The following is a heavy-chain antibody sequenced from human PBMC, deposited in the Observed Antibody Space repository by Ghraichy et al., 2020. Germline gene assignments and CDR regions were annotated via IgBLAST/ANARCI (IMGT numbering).Heavy chain of an antibody. V-gene: IGHV3-23*01. CDR3: AKSPDPSGVVAMLDY. CDR2: ISGSGGST. CDR1: GFTFSSYD. J-gene: IGHJ4*02. Sequence: GGSLRLSCAASGFTFSSYDMSWVRQAPGKGLEWVSAISGSGGSTYYADSVKGRFTISRDNSRNTLYLQMNSLRAEDTAVYYCAKSPDPSGVVAMLDYWGQGTLVTVSS. D-gene: IGHD3-22*01.